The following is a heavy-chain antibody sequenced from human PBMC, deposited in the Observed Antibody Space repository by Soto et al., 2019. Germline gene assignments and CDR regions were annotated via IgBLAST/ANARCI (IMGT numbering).Heavy chain of an antibody. CDR3: ARPLVEGSSSLYYGMAV. V-gene: IGHV5-51*03. CDR2: IYPGDSDT. D-gene: IGHD1-26*01. J-gene: IGHJ6*02. Sequence: GESLKISCKGSGYSFTSYWIGWVRQMPGKGLEWMGIIYPGDSDTRYSPSFQGQVTISADKSISTAYLQWSSLKASDTAMCYCARPLVEGSSSLYYGMAVWGQGTTVTVSS. CDR1: GYSFTSYW.